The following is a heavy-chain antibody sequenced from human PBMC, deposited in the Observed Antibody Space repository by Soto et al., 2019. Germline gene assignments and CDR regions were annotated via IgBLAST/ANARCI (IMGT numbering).Heavy chain of an antibody. CDR2: IIPIFGTA. D-gene: IGHD5-18*01. J-gene: IGHJ4*02. Sequence: GASVKVSCKASGGTFSSYAISWVRQAPGQGLEWMGGIIPIFGTANYAQKFQGRVTITADESTSTAYMELSSLRSEDTAVYYCARGNTAMVPYFDYWGQGTLVTVSS. CDR3: ARGNTAMVPYFDY. CDR1: GGTFSSYA. V-gene: IGHV1-69*13.